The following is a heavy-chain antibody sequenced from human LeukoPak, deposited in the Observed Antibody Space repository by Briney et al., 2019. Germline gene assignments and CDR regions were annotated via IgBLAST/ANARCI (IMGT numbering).Heavy chain of an antibody. Sequence: SETLSHTCTVSGGSISSGGYYWSWIRQHPGKGLEWIGYIYYSGSTYYNPSLKSRVTISVDTSKNQFSLKLSSVTAADTAVYYCARGRVYDILTGYLYNWFDPWGQGTLVTVSS. CDR3: ARGRVYDILTGYLYNWFDP. J-gene: IGHJ5*02. CDR1: GGSISSGGYY. CDR2: IYYSGST. V-gene: IGHV4-31*03. D-gene: IGHD3-9*01.